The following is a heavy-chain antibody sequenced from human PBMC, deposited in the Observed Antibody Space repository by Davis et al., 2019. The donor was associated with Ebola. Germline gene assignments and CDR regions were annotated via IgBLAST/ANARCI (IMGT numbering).Heavy chain of an antibody. CDR2: IRSKANTYAT. D-gene: IGHD1-26*01. J-gene: IGHJ6*02. V-gene: IGHV3-73*01. CDR3: TTTPHSIVGAPGYYYGLDV. Sequence: PGGSLRLSCAASGFTFSGSALHWVRQASGKGLEWVGRIRSKANTYATAYAASVKGRFTISRDDSKNTAYLQMNSLKTEDTAVYYCTTTPHSIVGAPGYYYGLDVWGQGTTVTVSS. CDR1: GFTFSGSA.